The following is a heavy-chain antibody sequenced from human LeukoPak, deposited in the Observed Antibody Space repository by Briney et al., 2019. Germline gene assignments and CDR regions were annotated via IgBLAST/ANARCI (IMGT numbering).Heavy chain of an antibody. CDR3: AREAAATYFDS. V-gene: IGHV3-7*01. D-gene: IGHD6-25*01. Sequence: GGSLRLSCAASGFTFSSNWMSWVRQAPGKGLEWVANINKDGSDQYYVDSVKGRFTISRDNARNSLYLQINSLRAEDTVVYYCAREAAATYFDSWGQGTLVIVSS. CDR2: INKDGSDQ. J-gene: IGHJ4*02. CDR1: GFTFSSNW.